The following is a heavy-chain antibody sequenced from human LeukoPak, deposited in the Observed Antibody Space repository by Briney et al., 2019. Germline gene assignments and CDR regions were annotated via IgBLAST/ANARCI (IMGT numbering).Heavy chain of an antibody. D-gene: IGHD6-13*01. CDR3: ARAAAGTGYYFDY. Sequence: ASVKVSCKASGYTFTSYDINWVRQATVQGLEWMGWMNPNRGNTGYAQKFQGRVTITRNTSISTAYMELSSLRSEDTAVYYCARAAAGTGYYFDYWGQGTLVTVSS. CDR2: MNPNRGNT. J-gene: IGHJ4*02. V-gene: IGHV1-8*03. CDR1: GYTFTSYD.